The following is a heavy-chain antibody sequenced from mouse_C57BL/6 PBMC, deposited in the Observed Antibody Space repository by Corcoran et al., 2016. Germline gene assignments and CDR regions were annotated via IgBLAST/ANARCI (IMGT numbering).Heavy chain of an antibody. Sequence: QVQLQQPGAELLKPGASVKLSCKASGYTFTSYWMHWVKQRPGQCLEWIGMIHPNSGSTNYNEKFKSKATLTVDKSSSTAYMQLSSLTSEDSAVYYFARSPSTGDYFDYWGQGTTLTVSS. D-gene: IGHD4-1*02. CDR2: IHPNSGST. CDR1: GYTFTSYW. V-gene: IGHV1-64*01. CDR3: ARSPSTGDYFDY. J-gene: IGHJ2*01.